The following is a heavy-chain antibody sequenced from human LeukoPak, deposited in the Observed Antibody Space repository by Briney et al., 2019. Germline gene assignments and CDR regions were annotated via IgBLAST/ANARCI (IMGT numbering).Heavy chain of an antibody. Sequence: ASVKVSCKASGGTFSSYAVSWVRQAPGQGLEWMGGIIPIFGTANYAQKFQGRVTITTDESTSTAYMELSSLRSEDTAVYYCATPGPKRGNSGYDSLDYWGQGTLVTASS. J-gene: IGHJ4*02. CDR1: GGTFSSYA. D-gene: IGHD5-12*01. V-gene: IGHV1-69*05. CDR2: IIPIFGTA. CDR3: ATPGPKRGNSGYDSLDY.